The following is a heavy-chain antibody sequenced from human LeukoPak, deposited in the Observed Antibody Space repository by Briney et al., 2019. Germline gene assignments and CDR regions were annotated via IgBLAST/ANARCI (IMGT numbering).Heavy chain of an antibody. D-gene: IGHD4-17*01. CDR2: IRYDGGNT. Sequence: HAGGSLRLSCAASGFIFSNYAMQWVRQAPGMGLEWVAFIRYDGGNTYYADSVKGRFTISRDNSKNTLYLQMNSLRVEDTAVFYCVNGESFYGDYGFDYWGQGTLVTVSS. CDR1: GFIFSNYA. J-gene: IGHJ4*02. CDR3: VNGESFYGDYGFDY. V-gene: IGHV3-30*02.